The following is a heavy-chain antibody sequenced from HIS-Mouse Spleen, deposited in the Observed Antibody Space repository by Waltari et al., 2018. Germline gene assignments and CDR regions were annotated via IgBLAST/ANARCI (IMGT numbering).Heavy chain of an antibody. D-gene: IGHD1-1*01. Sequence: EVQLVESGGGLVQPGGSLRLSCAASGFTFSSYWMHWVRQAPGKGLVGVSRINSDGSSTSYADSVKGRFTISRDNAKNTLYLQMNGLRAEDTAVYYCARDLELDAFDIWGQGTMVTVSS. V-gene: IGHV3-74*01. J-gene: IGHJ3*02. CDR1: GFTFSSYW. CDR2: INSDGSST. CDR3: ARDLELDAFDI.